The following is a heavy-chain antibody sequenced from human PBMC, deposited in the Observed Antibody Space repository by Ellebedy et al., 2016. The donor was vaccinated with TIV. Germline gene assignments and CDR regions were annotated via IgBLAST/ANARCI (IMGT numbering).Heavy chain of an antibody. CDR1: GFTFSGYY. D-gene: IGHD6-13*01. J-gene: IGHJ4*02. CDR3: ATLGVIAAAGASDY. Sequence: GESLKISCAASGFTFSGYYMSWFRQAPGKGPEWVSYISYSGDLMYYADSVKGRFTTSRDNAENSLYLQMNSLRAEDTAVYYCATLGVIAAAGASDYWGQGTLVIVSS. V-gene: IGHV3-11*01. CDR2: ISYSGDLM.